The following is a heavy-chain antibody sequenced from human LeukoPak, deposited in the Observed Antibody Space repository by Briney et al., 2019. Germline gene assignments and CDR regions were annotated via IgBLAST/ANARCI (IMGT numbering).Heavy chain of an antibody. Sequence: GGSLSLSCAASGFTFSNAWMSWVRQAPGKGLEWVSRIKSKTDGGTTDYAAPVKGRFTISRDDSKNTLYLQMNSLKTEDTAVYYCTPDLYSKYKGYFDYWGQGTLVTVSS. D-gene: IGHD4-11*01. J-gene: IGHJ4*02. CDR2: IKSKTDGGTT. V-gene: IGHV3-15*05. CDR1: GFTFSNAW. CDR3: TPDLYSKYKGYFDY.